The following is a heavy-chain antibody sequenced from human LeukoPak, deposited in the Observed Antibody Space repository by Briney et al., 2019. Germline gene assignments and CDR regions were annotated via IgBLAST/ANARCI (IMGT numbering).Heavy chain of an antibody. CDR2: VYTGGSP. V-gene: IGHV4-4*07. Sequence: SETLSLTCTVSGGSVRDNYWSWIRQPPGKGLEWIGRVYTGGSPNYDSSLESRVALSLDTSRNQFSMNLTSVTAADTAVYFCARGSTFTGCDFWGQGA. CDR1: GGSVRDNY. J-gene: IGHJ4*02. CDR3: ARGSTFTGCDF. D-gene: IGHD1-14*01.